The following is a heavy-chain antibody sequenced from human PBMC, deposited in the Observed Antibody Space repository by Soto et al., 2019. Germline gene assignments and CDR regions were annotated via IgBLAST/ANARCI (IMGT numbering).Heavy chain of an antibody. D-gene: IGHD2-15*01. V-gene: IGHV3-66*01. Sequence: EVQLVESGGGLVQPGGSLRLSCAVSGFTVSSKYMIWVRQAPGKGLEWVSVINRGGSISYADSVKGRFTISRDHSYNTLYPPMSPLGVEDTAVYACTRDDVHCSGGTGYGIPMDVWGKGTTVTVSS. CDR1: GFTVSSKY. J-gene: IGHJ6*03. CDR3: TRDDVHCSGGTGYGIPMDV. CDR2: INRGGSI.